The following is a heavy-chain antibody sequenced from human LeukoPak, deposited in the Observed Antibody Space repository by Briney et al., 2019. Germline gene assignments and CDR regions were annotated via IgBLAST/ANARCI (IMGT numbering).Heavy chain of an antibody. Sequence: PSETLSLTCTVSSGSTSGYYWSWIRQPPGKGLEWIGYSYYSGSTSYGPSLKSRVTILVDTSKNQFSLKLTYVTPADTAVYYCARVRLGVGDAFDIWGQGTMVTVST. V-gene: IGHV4-59*01. J-gene: IGHJ3*02. D-gene: IGHD3-10*01. CDR1: SGSTSGYY. CDR2: SYYSGST. CDR3: ARVRLGVGDAFDI.